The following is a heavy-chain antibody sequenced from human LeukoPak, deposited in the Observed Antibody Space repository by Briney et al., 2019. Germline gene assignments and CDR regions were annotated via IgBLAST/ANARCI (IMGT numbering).Heavy chain of an antibody. V-gene: IGHV3-66*02. D-gene: IGHD3-3*01. CDR1: GFTVSSNY. J-gene: IGHJ5*02. Sequence: GGSLRLSCAASGFTVSSNYMSWVRQAPGKGLEWVSVIYSGGSSYYADSVKGRFTISRDNSKNTLYLQMNSLRAEDTAVYYCATSFGVVGNWFDPWGLGTLVTVSS. CDR3: ATSFGVVGNWFDP. CDR2: IYSGGSS.